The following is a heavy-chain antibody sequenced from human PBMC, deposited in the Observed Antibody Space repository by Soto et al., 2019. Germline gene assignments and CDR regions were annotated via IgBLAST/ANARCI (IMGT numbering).Heavy chain of an antibody. V-gene: IGHV4-4*02. D-gene: IGHD2-8*02. CDR3: ARGVSYRWVY. J-gene: IGHJ4*02. CDR1: GGSINTDYW. CDR2: VHHSGTT. Sequence: QVQLQESGPGLVKPSGTLSLTCGVSGGSINTDYWWSWVRQAPGKALVWIGEVHHSGTTNYIQSLKTRITMSVDKSGNQVSLDLTSVAAADTAVYFCARGVSYRWVYWGQGILVTVSS.